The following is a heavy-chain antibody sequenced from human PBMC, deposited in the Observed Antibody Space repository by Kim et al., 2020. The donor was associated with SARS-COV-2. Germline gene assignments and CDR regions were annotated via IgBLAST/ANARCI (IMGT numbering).Heavy chain of an antibody. CDR3: ARVVAMVRGVTTNWFDP. CDR2: INHSGST. V-gene: IGHV4-34*01. Sequence: SETLSLTCAVYGGSFSGYYWSWIRQPPGKGLEWIGEINHSGSTNYNPSLKSRVTISVDTSKNQFSLKLSSVTAADTAVYYCARVVAMVRGVTTNWFDPWGQGTLVTVSS. J-gene: IGHJ5*02. D-gene: IGHD3-10*01. CDR1: GGSFSGYY.